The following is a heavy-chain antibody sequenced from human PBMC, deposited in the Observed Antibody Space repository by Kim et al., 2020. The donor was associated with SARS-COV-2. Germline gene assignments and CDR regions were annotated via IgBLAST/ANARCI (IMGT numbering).Heavy chain of an antibody. V-gene: IGHV2-70*11. CDR1: GFSLSTSGMC. CDR2: IDWDDDK. D-gene: IGHD3-10*01. J-gene: IGHJ6*02. CDR3: ARTRITMVRGVINVGYYYYYGMDV. Sequence: SGPTLVNPTQTLTLTCTFSGFSLSTSGMCVSWIRQPPGKALEWLARIDWDDDKYYSTSLKTRLTISKDTSKNQVVLTMTNMDPVDTATYYCARTRITMVRGVINVGYYYYYGMDVWGQGTTVTVSS.